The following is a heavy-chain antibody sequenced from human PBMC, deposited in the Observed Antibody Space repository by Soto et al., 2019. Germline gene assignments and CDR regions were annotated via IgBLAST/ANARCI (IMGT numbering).Heavy chain of an antibody. CDR3: AKEGSSSPFDYYYYMDV. V-gene: IGHV3-23*01. CDR1: GFTFSSYA. D-gene: IGHD6-6*01. Sequence: GGSLRLSCAASGFTFSSYAMSWVRQAPGKGLEWVSAISGSGGSTYYADSVKGRFTISRDNSKNTLYLQMNSLRAEDTAVYYCAKEGSSSPFDYYYYMDVWGKGTTVTVSS. J-gene: IGHJ6*03. CDR2: ISGSGGST.